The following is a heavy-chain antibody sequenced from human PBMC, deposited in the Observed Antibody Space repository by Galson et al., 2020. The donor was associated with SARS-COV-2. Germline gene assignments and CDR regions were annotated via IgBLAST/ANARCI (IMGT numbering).Heavy chain of an antibody. Sequence: SETLSLTCIVSSGSISSDLYYWGWIRQPPGKGLEWIGSIYYRGGTYNTPSLKSRVTMSVDTSKNQFSLRLSSVTAADTAVYYCARLPRYCSGDNCYRDAFDIWGQGTMVTVSS. J-gene: IGHJ3*02. D-gene: IGHD2-15*01. V-gene: IGHV4-39*01. CDR1: SGSISSDLYY. CDR2: IYYRGGT. CDR3: ARLPRYCSGDNCYRDAFDI.